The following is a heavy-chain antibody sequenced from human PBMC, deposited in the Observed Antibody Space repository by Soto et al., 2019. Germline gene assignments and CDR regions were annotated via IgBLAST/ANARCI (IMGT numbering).Heavy chain of an antibody. Sequence: PSETLSLTCTVSGGSISSGGYYWSWIRQHPGKGLEWIGYIYYSGSTYYNPSLKSRVTISVDTSKNQFSLKLSSVTAADTAVYYCASWDSSGYYRPWAFDIWGQGTMVTVSS. CDR1: GGSISSGGYY. CDR3: ASWDSSGYYRPWAFDI. V-gene: IGHV4-31*03. CDR2: IYYSGST. D-gene: IGHD3-22*01. J-gene: IGHJ3*02.